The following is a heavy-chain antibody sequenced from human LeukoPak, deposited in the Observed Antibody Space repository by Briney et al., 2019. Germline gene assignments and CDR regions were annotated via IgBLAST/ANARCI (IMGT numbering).Heavy chain of an antibody. Sequence: GGSLRLSCAASGFTFSTYGMHWVRQAPGKGLEWVAAISYDGSNKYYADSVKGLFTISRDNSKNTLYLQMNSLRAEDTAVYYCAKDRTRWGPRNWFDPWGQGTLVTVSS. CDR3: AKDRTRWGPRNWFDP. V-gene: IGHV3-30*19. CDR1: GFTFSTYG. D-gene: IGHD7-27*01. CDR2: ISYDGSNK. J-gene: IGHJ5*02.